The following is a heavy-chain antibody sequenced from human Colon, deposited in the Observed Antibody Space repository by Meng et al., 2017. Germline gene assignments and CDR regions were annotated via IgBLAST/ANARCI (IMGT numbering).Heavy chain of an antibody. D-gene: IGHD5-18*01. CDR1: GGSISTSGYY. CDR3: SRRINTAGGWFDS. Sequence: QPQLQESGPGLVKPSEALSLPCSVAGGSISTSGYYWGWIRQAPGKGLEWIGSVGHSGFTYYTPSVKSRITVSIDTSRNEFYLKLTSVTAADTAVYYCSRRINTAGGWFDSWGQGTLVTVSS. V-gene: IGHV4-39*01. CDR2: VGHSGFT. J-gene: IGHJ5*01.